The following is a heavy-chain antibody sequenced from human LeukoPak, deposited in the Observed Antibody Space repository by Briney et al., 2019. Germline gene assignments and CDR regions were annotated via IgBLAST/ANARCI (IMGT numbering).Heavy chain of an antibody. CDR3: ARHYYDSDAPGSFDI. J-gene: IGHJ3*02. Sequence: SETLSLTCTVSGGSISSNISYWGWIRQPPGKGLEWIGSIYYSGSTYYDPSLKSRVTISVDTSKDQFSLKLSSVTAADTAVYYCARHYYDSDAPGSFDIWGQGTMVTVSS. D-gene: IGHD3-22*01. CDR2: IYYSGST. V-gene: IGHV4-39*01. CDR1: GGSISSNISY.